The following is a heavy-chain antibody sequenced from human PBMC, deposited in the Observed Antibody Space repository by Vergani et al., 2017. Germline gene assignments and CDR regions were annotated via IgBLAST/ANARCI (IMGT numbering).Heavy chain of an antibody. CDR3: ARDNWYDY. J-gene: IGHJ5*01. CDR2: ISSSNTYI. CDR1: GFTFSSYS. V-gene: IGHV3-21*01. Sequence: EVQLVESGGGLVKPGGSLRLSCAASGFTFSSYSMNWVRQAPGKGLEWVSSISSSNTYIYYTDSVKGRFTISRDNAKNSLYLQMNSQRAEDTAVYYCARDNWYDYWGQGTLVTVSS.